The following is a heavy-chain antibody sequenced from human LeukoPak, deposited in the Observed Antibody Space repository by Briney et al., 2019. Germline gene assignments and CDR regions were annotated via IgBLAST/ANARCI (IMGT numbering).Heavy chain of an antibody. Sequence: SETLSLTCAVYGGSFSGYYWSWIRQPPGKGLEWIGEINHSGSTNYNPSLKSRITISVDTSKNQFSLKLSSVTAADTAVYYCARLPVSDDAFDIWGQGTMVTVSS. J-gene: IGHJ3*02. CDR2: INHSGST. CDR3: ARLPVSDDAFDI. CDR1: GGSFSGYY. V-gene: IGHV4-34*01.